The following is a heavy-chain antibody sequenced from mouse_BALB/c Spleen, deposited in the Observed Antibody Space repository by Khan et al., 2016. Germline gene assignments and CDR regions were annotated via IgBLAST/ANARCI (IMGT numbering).Heavy chain of an antibody. CDR2: ISNGSDNT. V-gene: IGHV5-12*02. CDR1: GFTFSDYY. Sequence: EVELVESGGGLVQPGGSLKLSCATSGFTFSDYYMYWVRQTPEKRLEWVAYISNGSDNTYYPDTVKGRFTISRDNAKNILYLQMSSLTSEDTAMSYCARHLGSCGSPGDFDVWGAGTTVTVSS. J-gene: IGHJ1*01. CDR3: ARHLGSCGSPGDFDV. D-gene: IGHD1-1*01.